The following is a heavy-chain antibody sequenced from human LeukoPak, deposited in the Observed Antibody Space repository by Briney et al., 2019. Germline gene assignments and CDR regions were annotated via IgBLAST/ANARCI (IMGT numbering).Heavy chain of an antibody. CDR1: GFSLSGHW. CDR2: IKAGGSEK. CDR3: AYRNNFEY. J-gene: IGHJ4*02. V-gene: IGHV3-7*05. D-gene: IGHD1-26*01. Sequence: GGSLRLSCATSGFSLSGHWMNWVRQPPGKGLEWVANIKAGGSEKYYVDSVKGRFTISRDDAKRTVDLQMDNLRTEDTAVYYCAYRNNFEYWGQGTLVTVSS.